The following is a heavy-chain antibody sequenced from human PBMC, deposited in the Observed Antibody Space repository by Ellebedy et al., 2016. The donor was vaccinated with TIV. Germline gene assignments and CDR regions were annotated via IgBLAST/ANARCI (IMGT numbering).Heavy chain of an antibody. D-gene: IGHD2-15*01. Sequence: GGSLRLSXAASGFTFSNAWMTWVRQAPGKGLEWVGRIKSKTDGVTTDYAAPVKGRFTISRDDLTNTLYLQMNSLKTEDTAVYFCTTGRCSGGSCKRNYGMDVWGQGTTVTVSS. CDR2: IKSKTDGVTT. CDR3: TTGRCSGGSCKRNYGMDV. J-gene: IGHJ6*02. V-gene: IGHV3-15*01. CDR1: GFTFSNAW.